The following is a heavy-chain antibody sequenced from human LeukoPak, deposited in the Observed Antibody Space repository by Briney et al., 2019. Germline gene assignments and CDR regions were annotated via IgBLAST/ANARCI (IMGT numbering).Heavy chain of an antibody. J-gene: IGHJ5*02. CDR2: IYYSGST. CDR3: ARGDYYDSSGYYYH. CDR1: VGSISSGDYY. D-gene: IGHD3-22*01. Sequence: PSETLSLTCTVSVGSISSGDYYWSWIRQPPGKGLEWIGFIYYSGSTSYNPSLKSRVTISLDTSKNYFSLKLTSVTAADTAMYYCARGDYYDSSGYYYHWGQGTLVTVSS. V-gene: IGHV4-30-4*08.